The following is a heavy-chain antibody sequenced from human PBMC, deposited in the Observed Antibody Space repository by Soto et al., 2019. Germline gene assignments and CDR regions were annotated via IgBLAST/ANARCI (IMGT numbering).Heavy chain of an antibody. Sequence: LSLTCTVSGGSISSGGYYWTWIRQYPGKGLEWIGYISYRGTTYYSPSLQSRVTISADTSNQRFSLILTSVTAADTAVYFCARGTSSSVDSWGQGTLVTVS. CDR2: ISYRGTT. D-gene: IGHD6-19*01. CDR1: GGSISSGGYY. J-gene: IGHJ4*02. V-gene: IGHV4-31*03. CDR3: ARGTSSSVDS.